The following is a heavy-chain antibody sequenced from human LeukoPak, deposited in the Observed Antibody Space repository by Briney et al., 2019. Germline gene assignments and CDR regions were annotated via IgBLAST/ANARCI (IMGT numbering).Heavy chain of an antibody. V-gene: IGHV4-39*01. CDR1: GSSISSSSYY. D-gene: IGHD3-3*02. CDR3: ARLRPSKPDY. Sequence: SETLSLTCTVSGSSISSSSYYWGWIRQPPGKGLEWIGNIYYSGSTYYNPSLKSRVTISVDTSKNQFSLKLSSVTAADTAVYYCARLRPSKPDYWGQGTLVTVSS. CDR2: IYYSGST. J-gene: IGHJ4*02.